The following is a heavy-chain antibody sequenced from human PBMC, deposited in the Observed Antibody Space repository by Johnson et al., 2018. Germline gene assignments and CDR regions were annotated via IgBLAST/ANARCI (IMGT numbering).Heavy chain of an antibody. CDR2: ISYDGSNK. J-gene: IGHJ3*02. CDR1: GFTFSSYG. D-gene: IGHD6-19*01. V-gene: IGHV3-30*18. CDR3: AKAEQWLVRDAFDI. Sequence: QVQLVESGGGVVQXGRSXRLXCAASGFTFSSYGMHWVRQAPGKGLEWVAVISYDGSNKYYADSVKGRFTISRDNSKNTLYLQMNNLRAEDTGVYYCAKAEQWLVRDAFDIWGQGTMVTVSS.